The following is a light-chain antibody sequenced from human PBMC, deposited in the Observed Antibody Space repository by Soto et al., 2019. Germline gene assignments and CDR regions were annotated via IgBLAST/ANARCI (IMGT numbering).Light chain of an antibody. Sequence: EIVLTQSPGTLSVSPGERATLSCRASQTISSNNLAWYQQKPGQAPSLLIYGTSSRATGIPDRFSGSGSGTDLTLTISRLETEDYAIYYCQQYGSWTFGQGTKVEI. CDR3: QQYGSWT. CDR2: GTS. J-gene: IGKJ1*01. V-gene: IGKV3-20*01. CDR1: QTISSNN.